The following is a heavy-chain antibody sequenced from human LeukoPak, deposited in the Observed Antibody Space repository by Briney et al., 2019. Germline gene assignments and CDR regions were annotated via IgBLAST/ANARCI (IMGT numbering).Heavy chain of an antibody. CDR3: AKGGAVSSKSITMIRGTRRYYYYMDV. Sequence: GGSLRLSCAASGFTFSSYAMSWVRQAPGKGLEWVSGISASGGLTYYADSVKGRFTISRDNSKNTLYLQMNRLRAEDTAVYYCAKGGAVSSKSITMIRGTRRYYYYMDVWGKGTTVTISS. V-gene: IGHV3-23*01. D-gene: IGHD3-10*01. J-gene: IGHJ6*03. CDR1: GFTFSSYA. CDR2: ISASGGLT.